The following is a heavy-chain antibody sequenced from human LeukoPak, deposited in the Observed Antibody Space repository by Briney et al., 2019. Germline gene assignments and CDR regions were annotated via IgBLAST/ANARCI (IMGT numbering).Heavy chain of an antibody. J-gene: IGHJ5*02. V-gene: IGHV4-39*01. CDR2: IYYSETT. Sequence: PSETLSLTCTVSGGSISSSSYYCGWIRQPPGKRLEWIGSIYYSETTYYNPSLKSRVTISVDTSKNQFSLRLSSVTAADTAVYYCARQRYYGSGSYSLNWFDPWGQGTLVTVSS. CDR1: GGSISSSSYY. D-gene: IGHD3-10*01. CDR3: ARQRYYGSGSYSLNWFDP.